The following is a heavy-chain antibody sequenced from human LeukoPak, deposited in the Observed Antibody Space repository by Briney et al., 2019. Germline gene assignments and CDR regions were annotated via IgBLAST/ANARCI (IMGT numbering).Heavy chain of an antibody. D-gene: IGHD3-3*01. Sequence: SGGSLRLSCVASGFTFSSFGMHWVRQAPGKGLEWVALIWYDGSNTYYADSVKGRFTIPRDDSKNTVYLQMNSLRAEDTALYYCARGFLDFDSWGQGTLVIVSS. CDR1: GFTFSSFG. CDR3: ARGFLDFDS. CDR2: IWYDGSNT. J-gene: IGHJ4*02. V-gene: IGHV3-33*01.